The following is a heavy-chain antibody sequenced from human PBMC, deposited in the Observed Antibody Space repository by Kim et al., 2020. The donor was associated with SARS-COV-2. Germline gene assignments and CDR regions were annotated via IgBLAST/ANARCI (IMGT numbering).Heavy chain of an antibody. V-gene: IGHV7-4-1*02. CDR2: IDTNTGNP. J-gene: IGHJ4*02. Sequence: ASVKVSCKASGYTFTTYAICWLRQAPGQGPEWMGWIDTNTGNPTYVQGFRGRFVFSVDTSVSTADLEISSLNIEDTAVYYCARDIYVSQSYPLNYWGQGTLVTVSS. D-gene: IGHD3-10*01. CDR1: GYTFTTYA. CDR3: ARDIYVSQSYPLNY.